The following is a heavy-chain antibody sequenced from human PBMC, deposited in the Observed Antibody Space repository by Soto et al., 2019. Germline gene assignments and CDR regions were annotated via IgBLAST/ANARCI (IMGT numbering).Heavy chain of an antibody. D-gene: IGHD5-12*01. CDR2: IIPIFGTA. J-gene: IGHJ3*02. Sequence: GPSVKVSCKASGGTFSSYATSWVRQAPGQGLEWMGGIIPIFGTANYAQKFQGRVTITADESTSTAYMELSSLRSEDTAVYYCALRKLVEMATMLEAFDIWGQGTMVTVSS. CDR3: ALRKLVEMATMLEAFDI. V-gene: IGHV1-69*13. CDR1: GGTFSSYA.